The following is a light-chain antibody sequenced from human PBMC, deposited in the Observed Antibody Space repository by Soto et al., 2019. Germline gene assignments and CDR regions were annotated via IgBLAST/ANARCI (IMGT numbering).Light chain of an antibody. CDR2: EGS. CDR3: CSYAGSDTFVV. J-gene: IGLJ2*01. CDR1: SSDVGGYNR. Sequence: QSALTQPASVSGSPGQSITISCTGTSSDVGGYNRVSWYQQHPNKAPKLMIYEGSKRPSGVSNRFSGSKSGHTASLTISGLQAEDEADYYCCSYAGSDTFVVFGGGTKLTVL. V-gene: IGLV2-23*03.